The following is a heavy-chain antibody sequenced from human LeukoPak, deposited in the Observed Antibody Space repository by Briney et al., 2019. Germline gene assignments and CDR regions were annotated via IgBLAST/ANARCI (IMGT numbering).Heavy chain of an antibody. J-gene: IGHJ6*02. Sequence: SETLSLTCAVYGGSVSGYYWSWIRQPPGKGLEWIEEINHSGSTNYNASLKSRVTISVDTSKNQFSLKLSSVTAADTAVYYCARGSGELRYFDWFPKGYYGMDVWGQGTTVTVAS. CDR3: ARGSGELRYFDWFPKGYYGMDV. D-gene: IGHD3-9*01. CDR2: INHSGST. CDR1: GGSVSGYY. V-gene: IGHV4-34*01.